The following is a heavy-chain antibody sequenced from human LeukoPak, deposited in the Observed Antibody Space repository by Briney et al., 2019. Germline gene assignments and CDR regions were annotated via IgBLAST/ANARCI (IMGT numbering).Heavy chain of an antibody. CDR2: IYYSGST. CDR3: ARDASSWYDY. J-gene: IGHJ4*02. D-gene: IGHD6-13*01. V-gene: IGHV4-59*01. CDR1: GGSISSYY. Sequence: SETLSLTCTVSGGSISSYYWSWIRQPPGKGLEWIGYIYYSGSTNYNPSLKSRVTISVDTSKNQFSLKLSSVTAADTAVYYCARDASSWYDYWGQGTLVTVSS.